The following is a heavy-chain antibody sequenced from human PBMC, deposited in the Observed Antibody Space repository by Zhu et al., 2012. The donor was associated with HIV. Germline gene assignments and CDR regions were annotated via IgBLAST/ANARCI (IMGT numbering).Heavy chain of an antibody. CDR1: GFTFSNYV. Sequence: EVQLLESGGGLVQPGGSLRLSCAASGFTFSNYVMYWVRQAPGKGLEWVSTISTRGDSTYYADSVRGRFTISRDNSKNTLYLQMNSLRADDTAVYYCAKDPGAPNKWEHFDHWGQGTLVTVSS. D-gene: IGHD1-26*01. J-gene: IGHJ4*02. V-gene: IGHV3-23*01. CDR2: ISTRGDST. CDR3: AKDPGAPNKWEHFDH.